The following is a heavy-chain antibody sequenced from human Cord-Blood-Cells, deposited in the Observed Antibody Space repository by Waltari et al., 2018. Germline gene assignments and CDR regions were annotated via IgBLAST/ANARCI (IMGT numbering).Heavy chain of an antibody. D-gene: IGHD6-6*01. J-gene: IGHJ3*02. CDR1: GYTFTSYY. V-gene: IGHV1-46*01. CDR2: INPSGGST. Sequence: QVQLVQSGAEVKKPGASVKVSCKASGYTFTSYYMHWVRQAPGQGLEWMGIINPSGGSTSYAQKFQGRVTMTRDTSTSTVYMERSSLRSEDTAVYYCARARGAARDAFDIWGQGTMVTVSS. CDR3: ARARGAARDAFDI.